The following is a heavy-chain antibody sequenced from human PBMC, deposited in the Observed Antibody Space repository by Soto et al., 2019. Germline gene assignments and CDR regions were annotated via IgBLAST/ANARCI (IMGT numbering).Heavy chain of an antibody. D-gene: IGHD3-3*01. V-gene: IGHV3-23*01. Sequence: GESLKISCAASGFTFSSYAMSWVRQAPGKGLEWVSAISGSGGSTYYADPVKGRFTIPRDNSKNTLYLQMNSLRAEDTAVYYCAKDKNPGITIFGVVIIGFFDYWGQGTLVTVSS. CDR1: GFTFSSYA. CDR3: AKDKNPGITIFGVVIIGFFDY. CDR2: ISGSGGST. J-gene: IGHJ4*02.